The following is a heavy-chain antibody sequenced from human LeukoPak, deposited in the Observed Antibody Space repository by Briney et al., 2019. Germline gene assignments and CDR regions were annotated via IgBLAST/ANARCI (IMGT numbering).Heavy chain of an antibody. Sequence: SETLSLTCSVSGASISSGNYFWNWVRQSPVKGLEWIECISYSGTTHYNPSLKSRVTIFVDTSKNQFSLNLNSVTASDTAVYYCARSFDYWGQGTLLAV. CDR3: ARSFDY. V-gene: IGHV4-39*01. CDR1: GASISSGNYF. J-gene: IGHJ4*02. CDR2: ISYSGTT.